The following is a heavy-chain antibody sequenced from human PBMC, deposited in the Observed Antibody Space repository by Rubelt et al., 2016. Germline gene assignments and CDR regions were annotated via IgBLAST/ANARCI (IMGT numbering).Heavy chain of an antibody. CDR2: INTNTGNS. Sequence: QVQLVQSGSELKKPGASVKVSCKASGYTFTSYAMNWVRQAPGQGLEWMGWINTNTGNSTYAQGFTGRFVVAWDTSGSTAYLQISSLKAEDTAVYYCARDPSSWQGWLLWGQGTLVTVSS. V-gene: IGHV7-4-1*02. D-gene: IGHD6-13*01. CDR1: GYTFTSYA. J-gene: IGHJ4*02. CDR3: ARDPSSWQGWLL.